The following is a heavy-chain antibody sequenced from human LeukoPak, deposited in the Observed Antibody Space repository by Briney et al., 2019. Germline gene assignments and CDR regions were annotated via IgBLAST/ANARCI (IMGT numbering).Heavy chain of an antibody. CDR3: ARGLASSGYHY. Sequence: SVKVSCKASGGTFSSYAISWVRQAPGQGLEWMGGIIPIFGTANYAQKLQGRVTMTTDTSTSTAYMELRSLRSDDTAVYYCARGLASSGYHYWGQGTLVTVSS. CDR2: IIPIFGTA. CDR1: GGTFSSYA. D-gene: IGHD3-22*01. J-gene: IGHJ4*02. V-gene: IGHV1-69*05.